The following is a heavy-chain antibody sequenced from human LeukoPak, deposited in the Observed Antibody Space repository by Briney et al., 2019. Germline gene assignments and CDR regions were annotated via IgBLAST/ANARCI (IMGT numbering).Heavy chain of an antibody. CDR3: ARGYMTTMTR. CDR1: VFTFRGYT. D-gene: IGHD4-17*01. Sequence: PGGSLRLSCAASVFTFRGYTLNWVRQAPGKGLEWISYISSSSSTIFYADPVKGRFTISRDNAMNSLYLQMNSLRDEDTAVYYCARGYMTTMTRWGQGTLVTVSS. V-gene: IGHV3-48*02. CDR2: ISSSSSTI. J-gene: IGHJ4*02.